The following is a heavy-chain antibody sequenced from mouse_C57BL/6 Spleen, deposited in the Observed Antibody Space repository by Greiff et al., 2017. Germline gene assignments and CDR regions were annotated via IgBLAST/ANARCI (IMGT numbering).Heavy chain of an antibody. D-gene: IGHD2-3*01. V-gene: IGHV3-8*01. CDR1: GYSITSYY. CDR3: AREGWLPEYYFDY. J-gene: IGHJ2*01. CDR2: ISYSGST. Sequence: DVQLQESGPGLAKPSQSLSLTCSVTGYSITSYYLNWIRKFPGNKLEYIGYISYSGSTYYNPSLKSRISITRDTSKNQYYLQLNSVTTEDTATYYGAREGWLPEYYFDYWGQGTTLTVSS.